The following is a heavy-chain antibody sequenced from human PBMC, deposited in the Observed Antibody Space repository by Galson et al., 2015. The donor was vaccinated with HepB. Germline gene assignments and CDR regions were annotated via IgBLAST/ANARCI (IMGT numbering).Heavy chain of an antibody. V-gene: IGHV3-33*01. CDR1: GFTFSSYG. CDR3: ARETSVVVPAAIRPYYYYMDV. Sequence: CAASGFTFSSYGMHWVRQAPGKGLEWVAVIWYDGSNKYYADSVKGRFTISRDNSKNTLYLRMNSLRAEDTAVYYCARETSVVVPAAIRPYYYYMDVWGKGTTVTVSS. J-gene: IGHJ6*03. D-gene: IGHD2-2*02. CDR2: IWYDGSNK.